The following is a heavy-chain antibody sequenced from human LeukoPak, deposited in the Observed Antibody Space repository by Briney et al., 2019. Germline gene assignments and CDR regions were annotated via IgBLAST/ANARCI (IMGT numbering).Heavy chain of an antibody. CDR3: SLTRRYSDGPNIDY. CDR2: IIPIFGTA. J-gene: IGHJ4*02. CDR1: GGTFSSYA. D-gene: IGHD5-18*01. Sequence: SVKVSCKASGGTFSSYAISWVRQAPGQGLEWMARIIPIFGTANYAQKFQGRVTITTDESTSTAYMELSSLRSEDTAVYYCSLTRRYSDGPNIDYWGQGTLVTVSS. V-gene: IGHV1-69*05.